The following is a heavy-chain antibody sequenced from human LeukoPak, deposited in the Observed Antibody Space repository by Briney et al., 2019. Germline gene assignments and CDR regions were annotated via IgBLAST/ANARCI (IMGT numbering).Heavy chain of an antibody. CDR2: IYYTGST. J-gene: IGHJ4*02. CDR1: GGSISTYY. CDR3: ARMETAYYYGSGSPVGVDY. V-gene: IGHV4-59*08. D-gene: IGHD3-10*01. Sequence: PSETLSLTCTISGGSISTYYWSWIRQPPGKGLEWIGYIYYTGSTNYNPSLKSRVTFSVDTSKNHFSLKLISVTAADTAVYYCARMETAYYYGSGSPVGVDYWGQGTLVTVSS.